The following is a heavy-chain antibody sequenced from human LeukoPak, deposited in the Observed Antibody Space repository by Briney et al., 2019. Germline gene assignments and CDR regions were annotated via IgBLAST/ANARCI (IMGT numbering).Heavy chain of an antibody. D-gene: IGHD2-2*01. CDR1: GYSFTSGPY. Sequence: SETLSLTCSVSGYSFTSGPYWGWIRQPPGKGLEWIANIYHTGSAHYNPSLKSRVTISVDTSKNQFSLKLSSVTAADTAVYYCARYCTSTTCILRGFDYWGQGTLVTVSS. CDR3: ARYCTSTTCILRGFDY. J-gene: IGHJ4*02. CDR2: IYHTGSA. V-gene: IGHV4-38-2*01.